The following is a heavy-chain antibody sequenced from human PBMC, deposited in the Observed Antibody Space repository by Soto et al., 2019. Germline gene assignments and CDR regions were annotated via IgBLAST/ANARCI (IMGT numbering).Heavy chain of an antibody. CDR2: INHSGST. CDR1: GGSFSGYY. Sequence: QVQLQQWGAGLLKPSETLSLTCAVYGGSFSGYYWSWIRQPPGKGLEWIGEINHSGSTNYNPSLKRRVTLSVDTSENQFSLKLSSVTAADTAVYYCARARGGYSYGYRYYYYGMDVWGQGTTVTVSS. J-gene: IGHJ6*02. D-gene: IGHD5-18*01. V-gene: IGHV4-34*01. CDR3: ARARGGYSYGYRYYYYGMDV.